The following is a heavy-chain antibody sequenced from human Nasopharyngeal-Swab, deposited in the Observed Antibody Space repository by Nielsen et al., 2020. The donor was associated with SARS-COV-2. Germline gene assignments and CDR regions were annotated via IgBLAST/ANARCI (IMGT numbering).Heavy chain of an antibody. CDR2: ISYDGSNK. V-gene: IGHV3-30*04. CDR3: ARDRGSGSYSYYFDY. D-gene: IGHD3-10*01. J-gene: IGHJ4*02. CDR1: GFTFSSYA. Sequence: GESLKISCAASGFTFSSYAMHWVRQAPGKGPEWVAVISYDGSNKYYADSVKGRFTISRDNSKNTLYLQMNSLRAEDTAVYYCARDRGSGSYSYYFDYWGQGTLVTVSS.